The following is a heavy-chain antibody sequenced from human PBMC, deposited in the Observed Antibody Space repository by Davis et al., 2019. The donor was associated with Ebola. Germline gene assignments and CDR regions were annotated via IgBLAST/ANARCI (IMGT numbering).Heavy chain of an antibody. CDR3: ATDYYDSSSSAFDI. Sequence: SGPTLVKPTETLTLTCTVSGFSLSNARMGVSWIRQPPGKALEWLAHIFSNDEKSYSTSLKSRLTISKDTSKSQVVLTMTNMDPVDTATYYCATDYYDSSSSAFDIWGQGTMVTVSS. V-gene: IGHV2-26*01. CDR2: IFSNDEK. D-gene: IGHD3-22*01. J-gene: IGHJ3*02. CDR1: GFSLSNARMG.